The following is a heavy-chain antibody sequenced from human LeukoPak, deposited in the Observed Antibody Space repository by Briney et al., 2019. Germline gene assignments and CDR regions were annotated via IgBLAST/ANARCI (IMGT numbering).Heavy chain of an antibody. J-gene: IGHJ4*02. CDR2: ISRSSSYI. CDR3: ANDLGWIQLNLG. D-gene: IGHD5-18*01. Sequence: GGSLRLSCAASGFTFSSYSMKWVRQAPGKGLEWVSSISRSSSYIYYADSVKGRFTISRDNSRNTVYLQMNSLRAEDTAVYYCANDLGWIQLNLGRGQGTLVTVSS. V-gene: IGHV3-21*04. CDR1: GFTFSSYS.